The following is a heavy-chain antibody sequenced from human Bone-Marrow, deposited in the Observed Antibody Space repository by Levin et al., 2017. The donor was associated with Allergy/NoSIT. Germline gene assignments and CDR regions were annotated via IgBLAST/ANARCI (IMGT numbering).Heavy chain of an antibody. J-gene: IGHJ4*02. V-gene: IGHV1-18*01. CDR3: ARGQGGYESFDY. Sequence: ASVKVSCKTSGYTFNHYGIDWVRQAPGQGLEWVGWISPDNGHADYAQKLQGRVTMTTDRATTTAYLELRSLRSDDTAVYYCARGQGGYESFDYWGQGTLVTVSS. CDR1: GYTFNHYG. CDR2: ISPDNGHA. D-gene: IGHD5-12*01.